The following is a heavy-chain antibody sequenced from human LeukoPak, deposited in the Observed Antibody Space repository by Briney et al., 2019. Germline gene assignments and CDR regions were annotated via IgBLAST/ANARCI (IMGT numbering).Heavy chain of an antibody. CDR1: GYTFTGYY. Sequence: AASVKVSCKASGYTFTGYYMHWVRQAPGQGPEWMGWISRDNGNTNYAQKLQGRVTITRDKSTTTAYMELRSLRSDDTAVYYCASSLAYDGFDIWGQGTMVTVSS. V-gene: IGHV1-18*04. J-gene: IGHJ3*02. CDR2: ISRDNGNT. D-gene: IGHD6-13*01. CDR3: ASSLAYDGFDI.